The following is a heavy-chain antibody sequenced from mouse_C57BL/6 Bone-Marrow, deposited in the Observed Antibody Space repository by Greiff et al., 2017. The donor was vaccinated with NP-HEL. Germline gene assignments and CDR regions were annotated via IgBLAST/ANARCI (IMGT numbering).Heavy chain of an antibody. Sequence: EVQLVESGGGLVQPGGSMKLSCVASGFTFSNYCMHWVCQSPEKGLEWVAQIRLKSDNYATHYTETVKGRLTISRDDSTSNVHLQMNNLRTEDTGIYYCTGAIYYGDSYGMDYWGQGTSVTVSS. CDR2: IRLKSDNYAT. J-gene: IGHJ4*01. CDR3: TGAIYYGDSYGMDY. V-gene: IGHV6-3*01. CDR1: GFTFSNYC. D-gene: IGHD2-13*01.